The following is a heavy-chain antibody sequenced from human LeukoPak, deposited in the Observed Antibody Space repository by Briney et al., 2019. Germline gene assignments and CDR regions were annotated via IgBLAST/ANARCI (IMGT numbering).Heavy chain of an antibody. D-gene: IGHD2-21*01. CDR3: ARDGVEFYNWFDP. CDR1: GLSFSNYW. V-gene: IGHV3-74*01. J-gene: IGHJ5*02. CDR2: INSDGSST. Sequence: GGSLRLSCAASGLSFSNYWMHWVRRAPGKGLVWVSRINSDGSSTTYADSVKGRFTISRDNAKNTLYLQMNSLRAEDTAVYYCARDGVEFYNWFDPWGQGTLVTVSS.